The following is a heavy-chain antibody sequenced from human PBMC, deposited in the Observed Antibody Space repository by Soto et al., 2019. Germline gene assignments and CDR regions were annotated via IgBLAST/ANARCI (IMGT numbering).Heavy chain of an antibody. CDR1: SASRVDHY. CDR3: ARGKPSGYRFGPRNFFYCGLDV. Sequence: PSETLSPSCAVFSASRVDHYWARIRQSPDKGLDWIGEVHPIGSTDYNPSLKSRLTLSLDTSKNQFSLKVASVTAADTAVYFCARGKPSGYRFGPRNFFYCGLDVWGPGTTVTVSS. CDR2: VHPIGST. J-gene: IGHJ6*02. V-gene: IGHV4-34*01. D-gene: IGHD5-18*01.